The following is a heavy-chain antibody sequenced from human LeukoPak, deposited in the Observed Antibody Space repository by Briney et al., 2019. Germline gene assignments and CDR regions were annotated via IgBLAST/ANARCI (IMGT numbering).Heavy chain of an antibody. Sequence: GGSLRLPCAASGFRVSGYDLNWIRQAPGKGLEWIAYISISGSNIHYADSVRGRFTISRDNANNSLYLQLSSLRVEDTAVYYCARDPWQATYYYGSGSYNTEGDYWGQGTLVTVSS. CDR1: GFRVSGYD. CDR3: ARDPWQATYYYGSGSYNTEGDY. CDR2: ISISGSNI. D-gene: IGHD3-10*01. J-gene: IGHJ4*02. V-gene: IGHV3-11*04.